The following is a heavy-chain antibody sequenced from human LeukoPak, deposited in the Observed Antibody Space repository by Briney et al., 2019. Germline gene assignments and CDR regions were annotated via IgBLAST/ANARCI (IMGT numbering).Heavy chain of an antibody. V-gene: IGHV2-5*01. Sequence: ESGPTLVKPTQTLTLTCTFSGFSLSTSGVGVGWIRQPPGKALEWLALIYWNDDKRYSPSLKSRLTITKDTSKNQVVLTMTNMDPVDTATYYCAHGGSRYYDFWSGYSIFDYWGQGTLVTVSS. CDR3: AHGGSRYYDFWSGYSIFDY. D-gene: IGHD3-3*01. J-gene: IGHJ4*02. CDR2: IYWNDDK. CDR1: GFSLSTSGVG.